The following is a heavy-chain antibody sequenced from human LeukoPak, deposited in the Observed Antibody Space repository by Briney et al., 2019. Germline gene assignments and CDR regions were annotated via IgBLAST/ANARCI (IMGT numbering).Heavy chain of an antibody. CDR3: AKDRRTIAATGTFF. V-gene: IGHV3-23*01. Sequence: PGGSLRLSCRASGFTFSTYVMSWVRQAPGKGLEWGSSITGSGDITYYADSVKGRFTISRDNSENMLFLQMSSLRAEDTAIYFCAKDRRTIAATGTFFWGQGTLVTVSS. CDR2: ITGSGDIT. D-gene: IGHD6-13*01. J-gene: IGHJ4*02. CDR1: GFTFSTYV.